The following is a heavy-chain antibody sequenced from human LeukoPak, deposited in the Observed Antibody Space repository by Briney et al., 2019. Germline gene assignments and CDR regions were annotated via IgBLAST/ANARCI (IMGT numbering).Heavy chain of an antibody. CDR3: ARESSYYYGSGSYFDY. D-gene: IGHD3-10*01. V-gene: IGHV1-18*01. CDR2: ISAYNGNT. CDR1: GYTFSSYD. Sequence: ASVKVSFKASGYTFSSYDINWVRQATGQGLEWMGWISAYNGNTNYAQKLQGRVTMTTDTSTSTAYMELRSLRSDDTAVYYCARESSYYYGSGSYFDYWGQGTLVTVSS. J-gene: IGHJ4*02.